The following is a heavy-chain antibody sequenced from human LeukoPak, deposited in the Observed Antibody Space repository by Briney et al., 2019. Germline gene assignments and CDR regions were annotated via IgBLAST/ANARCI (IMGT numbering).Heavy chain of an antibody. Sequence: PSETLSLTCTVSGGSISSGDYYWSWIRQHPGKGLEWIGYIYYSGSTYYNPSLKSRVTISVDTSKNQFSLKLSSVTAADTAVYYCARETRDDYYYYYGMDVWGQGTTVTVSS. CDR2: IYYSGST. V-gene: IGHV4-31*03. CDR1: GGSISSGDYY. CDR3: ARETRDDYYYYYGMDV. J-gene: IGHJ6*02.